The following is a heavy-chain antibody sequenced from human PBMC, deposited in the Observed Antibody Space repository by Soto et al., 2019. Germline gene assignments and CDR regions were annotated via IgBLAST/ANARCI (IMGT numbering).Heavy chain of an antibody. CDR3: AREIYSSSSLFNYYYYYMDV. Sequence: EVQLVESGGGLVQPGGSLRLSCAASGFTVSSNYMSWVRQAPGKGLEWVSVIYSGGSTYYADSVKGRFTISRDNSKHTLYLQMNSLRAEDTAVYYCAREIYSSSSLFNYYYYYMDVWGKGTTVTVSS. CDR1: GFTVSSNY. CDR2: IYSGGST. V-gene: IGHV3-66*01. J-gene: IGHJ6*03. D-gene: IGHD6-6*01.